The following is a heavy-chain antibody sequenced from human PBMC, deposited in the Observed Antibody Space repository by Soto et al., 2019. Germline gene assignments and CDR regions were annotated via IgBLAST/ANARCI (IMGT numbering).Heavy chain of an antibody. V-gene: IGHV1-69*12. Sequence: QVQLVQSGAEVKKPGSSVKVSCKASGGTFSSYAISWVRQAPGQGLEWMGGIIPISGTADYAQTFQGRVTITADESTSTAYMELSSLRSEDTAVYYCASHTGSSPEGRYYYGMDVWGQGTTVTVSS. D-gene: IGHD1-26*01. CDR3: ASHTGSSPEGRYYYGMDV. CDR1: GGTFSSYA. CDR2: IIPISGTA. J-gene: IGHJ6*02.